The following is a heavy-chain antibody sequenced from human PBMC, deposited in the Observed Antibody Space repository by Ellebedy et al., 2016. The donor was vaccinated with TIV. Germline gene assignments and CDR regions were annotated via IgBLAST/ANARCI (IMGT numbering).Heavy chain of an antibody. D-gene: IGHD3-10*01. V-gene: IGHV3-21*01. CDR3: AKDRLEGTYLGSGVFDY. J-gene: IGHJ4*02. CDR1: GFTSTDYT. CDR2: IRRGTSAI. Sequence: GGSLRLXXAVSGFTSTDYTLSWVRQAPGKGLEWISSIRRGTSAIFYADSVRGRFTISRDSAKDLVTLQMNSLRVEDTAVYYCAKDRLEGTYLGSGVFDYWGQGTLATVSS.